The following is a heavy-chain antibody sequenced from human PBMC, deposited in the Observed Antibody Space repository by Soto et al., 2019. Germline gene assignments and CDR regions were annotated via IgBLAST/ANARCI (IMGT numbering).Heavy chain of an antibody. D-gene: IGHD2-2*01. CDR2: IYYSGST. CDR1: GGSITNYY. CDR3: ARDGTAVTTGYYGLDV. Sequence: QVQLQESGPGLVKPSETLSLTCTVSGGSITNYYWSWLRQSPGKGLEWIGFIYYSGSTNYSPSLKSRVTISVSTSKNQFSLKMTSVTAADTGVYYCARDGTAVTTGYYGLDVWGQGTTVTVSS. J-gene: IGHJ6*02. V-gene: IGHV4-59*01.